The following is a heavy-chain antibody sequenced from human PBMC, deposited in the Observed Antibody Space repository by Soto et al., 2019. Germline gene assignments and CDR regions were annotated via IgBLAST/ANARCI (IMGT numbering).Heavy chain of an antibody. Sequence: PXATLLLTCTVSGGRISTTRYCWGWVRQPPGKWLDWIGNIYYGGTTYYNPSLKSRVTISVDTSKNHFSLKVNSVTAADTAVYYCATSVVHASRHTDFDLCGPGTLVTVSS. CDR3: ATSVVHASRHTDFDL. CDR1: GGRISTTRYC. D-gene: IGHD2-8*02. J-gene: IGHJ4*02. V-gene: IGHV4-39*02. CDR2: IYYGGTT.